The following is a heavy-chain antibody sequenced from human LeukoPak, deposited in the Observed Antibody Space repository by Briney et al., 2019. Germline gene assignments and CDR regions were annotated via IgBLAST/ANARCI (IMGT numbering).Heavy chain of an antibody. CDR1: GGSFTGYY. D-gene: IGHD3-10*01. CDR3: ARRPSLLWFRELLFRPNWFDP. V-gene: IGHV4-34*01. Sequence: SETLSITCAVYGGSFTGYYWSWIRQPPGKGLEGIGEINHSGSTNYNPSLKSRVTISVDTSKDHFSLKPSSVTAADTAVYYCARRPSLLWFRELLFRPNWFDPWGQGTLLTVSS. J-gene: IGHJ5*02. CDR2: INHSGST.